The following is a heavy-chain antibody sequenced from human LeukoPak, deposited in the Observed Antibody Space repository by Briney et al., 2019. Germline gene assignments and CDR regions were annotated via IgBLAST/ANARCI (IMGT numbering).Heavy chain of an antibody. CDR1: GASVSTTSCL. J-gene: IGHJ4*02. CDR3: VRDLGVGGSWPLDF. V-gene: IGHV4-39*07. CDR2: ISYTGSS. Sequence: PSETLSLTCVVSGASVSTTSCLWGWVRQTPGKGLEWIVSISYTGSSYYNPSLNSRVTMSLDPAKNPFSLRMTSLTAADTAVYYCVRDLGVGGSWPLDFWGPGTVVIVSS. D-gene: IGHD2-15*01.